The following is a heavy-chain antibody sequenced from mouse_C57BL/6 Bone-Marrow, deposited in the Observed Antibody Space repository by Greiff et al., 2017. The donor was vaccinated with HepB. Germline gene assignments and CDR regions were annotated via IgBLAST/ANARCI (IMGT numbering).Heavy chain of an antibody. V-gene: IGHV5-9-1*02. CDR1: GFTFSSYA. CDR2: ISSGGDYI. J-gene: IGHJ1*03. CDR3: TRGDGYPWYFDV. Sequence: EVHLVESGEGLVKPGGSLKLSCAASGFTFSSYAMSWVRQTPEKRLEWVAYISSGGDYIYYADTVKGRFTISRDNARNTLYLQMSSLKSEDTAMYYCTRGDGYPWYFDVWGTGTTVTVSS. D-gene: IGHD2-3*01.